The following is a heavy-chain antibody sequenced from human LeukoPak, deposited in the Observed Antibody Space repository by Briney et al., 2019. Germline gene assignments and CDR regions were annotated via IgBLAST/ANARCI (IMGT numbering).Heavy chain of an antibody. J-gene: IGHJ5*02. Sequence: GASVKVSCKASGYTFTTYYMHWVRQAPGQGLVWMGLINPSGGGTRYAQKFQGRVTMTRDTSTSTAYMELRSLRSDDTAVYYCARGGVGHCSGGSCPTSWFDPWGQGTLVTVSS. CDR1: GYTFTTYY. CDR2: INPSGGGT. D-gene: IGHD2-15*01. CDR3: ARGGVGHCSGGSCPTSWFDP. V-gene: IGHV1-46*01.